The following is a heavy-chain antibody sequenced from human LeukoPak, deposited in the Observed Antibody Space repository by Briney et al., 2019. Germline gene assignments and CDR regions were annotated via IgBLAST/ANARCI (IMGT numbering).Heavy chain of an antibody. CDR3: ASVDFVLMVFAN. CDR1: GGSISSYY. CDR2: IYCSGST. Sequence: PSETLSLTCTVSGGSISSYYWSWIRQPPGKGLEWIGYIYCSGSTNYNPSLKSRVTISVDTSKNQFSLKLSSVTAADTAVYYCASVDFVLMVFANWGQGTLVTVSS. V-gene: IGHV4-59*01. J-gene: IGHJ4*02. D-gene: IGHD2-8*01.